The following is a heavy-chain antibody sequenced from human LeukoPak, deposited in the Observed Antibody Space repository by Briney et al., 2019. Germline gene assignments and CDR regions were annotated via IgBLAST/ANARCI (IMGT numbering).Heavy chain of an antibody. CDR2: ISSDGSNK. V-gene: IGHV3-30-3*01. Sequence: GGSLRLTGAASGFTFSSYAMEWVRQAPDKGLQWVAFISSDGSNKYYADSVKGRFTISRDNSKNTLYLQMNSLRPEDTAVYYCARDKPQQYLPSDYWGQGTLVTVSS. D-gene: IGHD1-14*01. CDR1: GFTFSSYA. CDR3: ARDKPQQYLPSDY. J-gene: IGHJ4*02.